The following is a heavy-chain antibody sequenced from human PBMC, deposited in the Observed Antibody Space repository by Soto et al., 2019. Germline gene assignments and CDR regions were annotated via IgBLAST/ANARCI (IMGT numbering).Heavy chain of an antibody. CDR2: MNPNSGNT. Sequence: QVQLVQSGAEVKKPGASVKVSCKAYGYTFTSYDINWVRQATGQGLEWMGWMNPNSGNTGYAQKFQGRVTMTRNTSISTAYMELSSLRSEDTAVYYCARGKTYYYDSSGYDNGGYWGQGTLVTVSS. D-gene: IGHD3-22*01. CDR1: GYTFTSYD. V-gene: IGHV1-8*01. CDR3: ARGKTYYYDSSGYDNGGY. J-gene: IGHJ4*02.